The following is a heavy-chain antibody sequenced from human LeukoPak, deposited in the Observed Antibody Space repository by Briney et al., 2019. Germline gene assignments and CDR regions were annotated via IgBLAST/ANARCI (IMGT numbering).Heavy chain of an antibody. CDR2: INPGNGNT. V-gene: IGHV1-3*01. CDR3: ASYDILTGYYNY. D-gene: IGHD3-9*01. Sequence: GASVKVSCKASGYTFISYAMHWVRQAPGQSLEWMGWINPGNGNTKHSQKFQGRVTITIDTSASITYMELSSLRSDDTAVYYCASYDILTGYYNYWGQGTLVTVSS. J-gene: IGHJ4*02. CDR1: GYTFISYA.